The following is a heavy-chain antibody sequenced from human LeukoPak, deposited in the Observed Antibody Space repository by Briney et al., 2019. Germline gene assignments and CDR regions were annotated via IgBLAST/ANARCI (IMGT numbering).Heavy chain of an antibody. D-gene: IGHD6-13*01. Sequence: ASVKVSCKASGYTFTGYYIHWVRQAPGQGLEWMGRINPNSGGTNYAQKFQGRVTMTRDMSISTAYMELSRLTSDDTAVYYCARDIGQQREFGMDVWGQGTTVTVS. CDR1: GYTFTGYY. J-gene: IGHJ6*02. CDR2: INPNSGGT. V-gene: IGHV1-2*06. CDR3: ARDIGQQREFGMDV.